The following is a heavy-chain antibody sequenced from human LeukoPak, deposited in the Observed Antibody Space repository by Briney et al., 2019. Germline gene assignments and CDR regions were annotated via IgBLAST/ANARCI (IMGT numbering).Heavy chain of an antibody. CDR3: ARDEVDYYDSSGPRDY. Sequence: ASVKVSCKASGYTFTSYGISWVRQAPGQGLEWMGWISAYNGNTNYAQKLQGRVTMTTDTSTSTAYMELRSLRSDDTAVYYCARDEVDYYDSSGPRDYWGQGTLVTVSS. CDR2: ISAYNGNT. J-gene: IGHJ4*02. D-gene: IGHD3-22*01. V-gene: IGHV1-18*01. CDR1: GYTFTSYG.